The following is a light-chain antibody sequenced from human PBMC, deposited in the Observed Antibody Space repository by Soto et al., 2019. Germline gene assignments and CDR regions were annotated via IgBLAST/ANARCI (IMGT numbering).Light chain of an antibody. V-gene: IGKV3-15*01. CDR2: GAS. CDR3: QQYNNWPPIT. Sequence: ETVMTQSPATLSVSPGARATLSCRASQSVSSNLAWYQQKPGQAPRLLIYGASTRATGIPARFSGSGSGTEFTLTISSLQSEDFAAYYGQQYNNWPPITFGQGTRLEI. CDR1: QSVSSN. J-gene: IGKJ5*01.